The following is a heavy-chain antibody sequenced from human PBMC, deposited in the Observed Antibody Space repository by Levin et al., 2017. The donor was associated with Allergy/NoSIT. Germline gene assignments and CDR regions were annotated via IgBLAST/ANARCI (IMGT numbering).Heavy chain of an antibody. V-gene: IGHV1-69*13. D-gene: IGHD4-17*01. CDR3: ARVGYGDANFDY. CDR1: GGTFSSYA. J-gene: IGHJ4*02. CDR2: IIPIFGTA. Sequence: SVKVSCKASGGTFSSYAISWVRQAPGQGLEWMGGIIPIFGTANYAQKFQGRVTITADESTSTAYMELSSLRSEDTAVYYCARVGYGDANFDYWGQGTLVTVSS.